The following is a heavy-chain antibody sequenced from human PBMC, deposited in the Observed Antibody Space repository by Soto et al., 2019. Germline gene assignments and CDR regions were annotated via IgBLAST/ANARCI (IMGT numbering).Heavy chain of an antibody. Sequence: QVQLEQSGAEVKKPGDSMKVSCKASGYTFTTYGISWVRQAPGQGLEWMGWINGYNGNTDYPEKLQGRVTMTTDTSTSTAYMALRSLRSDDTAVYYCATEGSAPYYYYGMDVWGQGTTVTVSS. CDR3: ATEGSAPYYYYGMDV. CDR1: GYTFTTYG. CDR2: INGYNGNT. V-gene: IGHV1-18*01. D-gene: IGHD6-19*01. J-gene: IGHJ6*02.